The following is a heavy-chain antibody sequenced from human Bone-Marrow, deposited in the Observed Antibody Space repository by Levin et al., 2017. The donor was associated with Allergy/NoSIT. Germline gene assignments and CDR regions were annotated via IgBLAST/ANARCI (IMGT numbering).Heavy chain of an antibody. CDR3: ARLTTLYCSGGSCYWDLVTY. CDR1: GYTFTGYY. Sequence: ASVKVSCKASGYTFTGYYMHWVRQAPGQGLEWMGRINPNSGGTNYAQKFQGRVTMTRDTSISTAYMELSRLRSDDTAVYYCARLTTLYCSGGSCYWDLVTYWGQGTLVTVSS. V-gene: IGHV1-2*06. CDR2: INPNSGGT. J-gene: IGHJ4*02. D-gene: IGHD2-15*01.